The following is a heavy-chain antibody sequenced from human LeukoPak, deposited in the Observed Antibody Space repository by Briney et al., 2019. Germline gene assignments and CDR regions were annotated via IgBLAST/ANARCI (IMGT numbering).Heavy chain of an antibody. CDR2: ISSSSSTI. Sequence: GGSLRLSCAASGFTFSSYSMSWVRQAPGKGLEWVSYISSSSSTIYYADSVKGRFTISRDNAKNSLYLQMNSLRAEDTAVYYCAREGPPRAFDIWGQGTMVTVSS. CDR1: GFTFSSYS. J-gene: IGHJ3*02. V-gene: IGHV3-48*04. CDR3: AREGPPRAFDI.